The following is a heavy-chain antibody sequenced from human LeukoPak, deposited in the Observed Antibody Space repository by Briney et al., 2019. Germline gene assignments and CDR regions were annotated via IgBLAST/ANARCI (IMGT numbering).Heavy chain of an antibody. CDR3: ARATYGSGSYYNFFEDPYYYYYMDV. Sequence: GGSLRLSCAASGFTFSSYEMNWVRQAPGKGLEWVSYISSSGSTIYYADSVKGRFTISRDNAKNSLYLQMNSLRAEDTAVYYCARATYGSGSYYNFFEDPYYYYYMDVWGKGTTVTISS. J-gene: IGHJ6*03. CDR2: ISSSGSTI. V-gene: IGHV3-48*03. CDR1: GFTFSSYE. D-gene: IGHD3-10*01.